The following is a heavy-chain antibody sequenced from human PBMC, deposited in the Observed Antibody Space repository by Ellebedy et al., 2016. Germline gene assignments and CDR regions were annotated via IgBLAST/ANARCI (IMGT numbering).Heavy chain of an antibody. Sequence: GGSLRLSCAASGFTFSSYAMSWVRQAPGRGLEWVAYISSSSSYIYYADSVKGRFTISRDNAKNSLYLQMNSLRAEDTAVYYCARRENSGWYDYWGQGTLVTVSS. CDR3: ARRENSGWYDY. CDR2: ISSSSSYI. D-gene: IGHD6-19*01. V-gene: IGHV3-21*05. CDR1: GFTFSSYA. J-gene: IGHJ4*02.